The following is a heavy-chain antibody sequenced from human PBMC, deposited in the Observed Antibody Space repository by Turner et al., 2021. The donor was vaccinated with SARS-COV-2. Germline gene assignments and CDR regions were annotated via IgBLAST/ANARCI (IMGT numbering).Heavy chain of an antibody. CDR3: ARVQVTIFGPYYFDY. J-gene: IGHJ4*01. CDR1: GGSGTNINYQ. Sequence: QLQLQESGPGLLKPSETLSPTCTVSGGSGTNINYQGGWVRQPPGKGPEWVGSIYYTGSTSYNPSLKSRLTISIDTPKNQVSLTLTSVTAADTAVYYCARVQVTIFGPYYFDYWGHGTLVPVSS. V-gene: IGHV4-39*01. D-gene: IGHD3-3*01. CDR2: IYYTGST.